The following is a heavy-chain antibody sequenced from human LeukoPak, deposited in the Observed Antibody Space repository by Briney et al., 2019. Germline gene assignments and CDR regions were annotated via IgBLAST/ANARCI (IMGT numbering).Heavy chain of an antibody. Sequence: PGGSLRLSCAASGFTFSDFAMHWVRQAPGKGLDYVSAISSDGDSTYYANSVKGRFTISRDNAKNSLYLQMNSLRAEDTALYYCAKSVTVTTPFDYWGQGTLVTVSS. J-gene: IGHJ4*02. CDR3: AKSVTVTTPFDY. CDR2: ISSDGDST. D-gene: IGHD4-11*01. CDR1: GFTFSDFA. V-gene: IGHV3-64*01.